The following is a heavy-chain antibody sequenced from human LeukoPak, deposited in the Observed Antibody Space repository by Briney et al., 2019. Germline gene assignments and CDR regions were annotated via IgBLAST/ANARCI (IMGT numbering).Heavy chain of an antibody. CDR3: AKDAERWLQYNWFDP. CDR2: ISGSGGST. Sequence: GSLRLSCAASGFTFSSYAMSWVRQAPGKGLEWVSAISGSGGSTYYADSVKGRFTISRDNSKNTLYLQMNSLRAEDTAVYYCAKDAERWLQYNWFDPWGQGTLVTVPS. V-gene: IGHV3-23*01. D-gene: IGHD5-24*01. CDR1: GFTFSSYA. J-gene: IGHJ5*02.